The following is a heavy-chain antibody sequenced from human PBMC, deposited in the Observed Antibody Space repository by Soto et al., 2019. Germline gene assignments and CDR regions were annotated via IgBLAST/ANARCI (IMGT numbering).Heavy chain of an antibody. CDR1: GFTFGDYA. CDR2: IRSKAYGGTT. V-gene: IGHV3-49*04. CDR3: TRDSPLGDYYYYYMDV. Sequence: GESLKISCTASGFTFGDYAMSWVHQAPGKGLEWVGFIRSKAYGGTTEYAASVKGRFTISRDDSKSIAYLQMNSLKTEDTAVYYCTRDSPLGDYYYYYMDVWGKGTTVTVSS. D-gene: IGHD3-16*01. J-gene: IGHJ6*03.